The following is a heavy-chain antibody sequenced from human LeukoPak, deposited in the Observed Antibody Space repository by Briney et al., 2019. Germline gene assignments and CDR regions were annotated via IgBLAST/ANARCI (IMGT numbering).Heavy chain of an antibody. V-gene: IGHV1-2*06. CDR2: INPNSGGT. J-gene: IGHJ5*02. CDR3: ARDWSNSSSCP. D-gene: IGHD6-13*01. CDR1: GYTFTGYY. Sequence: ASVKVSCKASGYTFTGYYMHWVRQAPGQGLEWMGRINPNSGGTNYAQKFQGRVTMTRGTSISTAYMELSRLRSDDTAVYYCARDWSNSSSCPWGQGTLVTVSS.